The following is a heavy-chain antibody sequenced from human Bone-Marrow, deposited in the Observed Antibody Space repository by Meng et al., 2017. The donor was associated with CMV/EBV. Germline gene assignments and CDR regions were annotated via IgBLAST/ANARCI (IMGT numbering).Heavy chain of an antibody. CDR2: INWNGGST. D-gene: IGHD1-14*01. CDR1: GFTFYDYG. V-gene: IGHV3-20*04. J-gene: IGHJ2*01. CDR3: ARASTTDWYFDL. Sequence: SCAASGFTFYDYGMSWVRQAPGKGLEWVSGINWNGGSTGYADSVKGRFTISRDNAKNSLYLQMNSLRAEDTALYYCARASTTDWYFDLWGRGTLVTVSS.